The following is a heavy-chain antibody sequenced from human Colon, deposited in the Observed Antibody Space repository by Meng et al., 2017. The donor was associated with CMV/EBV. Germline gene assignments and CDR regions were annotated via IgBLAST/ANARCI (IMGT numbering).Heavy chain of an antibody. D-gene: IGHD2-2*01. CDR1: GFAFNAYG. CDR2: ISCYGDMT. Sequence: GGSLRLSCVASGFAFNAYGMSWVRQAPGKGLEWVSSISCYGDMTYYADSVKGRFTISRDNSKNTLYLQMNSLRAEDTAVYYCATGRRYQLLWGDFQHWGQGTLVTVSS. CDR3: ATGRRYQLLWGDFQH. J-gene: IGHJ1*01. V-gene: IGHV3-23*01.